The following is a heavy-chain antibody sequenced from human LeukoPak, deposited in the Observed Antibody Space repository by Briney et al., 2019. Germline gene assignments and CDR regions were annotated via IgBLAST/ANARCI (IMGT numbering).Heavy chain of an antibody. CDR1: GGSFSGYY. J-gene: IGHJ4*02. CDR2: INHSGST. V-gene: IGHV4-34*01. CDR3: ARRWFGELYTATFDY. D-gene: IGHD3-10*01. Sequence: PSETLSLTCAVYGGSFSGYYWSWICQPPGKGLKWIGEINHSGSTNYNPSLKSRVTISVDTSKNQFSLKLSSVTAADAAVYYCARRWFGELYTATFDYWGQGALVTVSS.